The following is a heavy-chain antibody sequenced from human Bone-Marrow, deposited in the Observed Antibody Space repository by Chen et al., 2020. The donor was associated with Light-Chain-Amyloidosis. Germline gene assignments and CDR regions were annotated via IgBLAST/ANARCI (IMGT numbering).Heavy chain of an antibody. Sequence: QVQLVQSGAYVKKPGASVKVSCKASGYTFTDYYVHWVRQAPGQGLEWMGWINPNSGGTNYEQKFQDRVTMTRDTSISTAYMELSRLRSDDTALYYCAREKYSSSSRRWFDPWGQGTLVTVSS. CDR3: AREKYSSSSRRWFDP. V-gene: IGHV1-2*02. CDR1: GYTFTDYY. D-gene: IGHD6-6*01. J-gene: IGHJ5*02. CDR2: INPNSGGT.